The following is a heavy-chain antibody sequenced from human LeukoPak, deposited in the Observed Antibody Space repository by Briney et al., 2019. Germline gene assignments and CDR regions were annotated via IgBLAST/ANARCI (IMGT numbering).Heavy chain of an antibody. D-gene: IGHD2/OR15-2a*01. Sequence: GGSLRLSCAASGFTFSSYAMSWVRQAPGKGLEWVSAISGSGGSTYYADSVKGRFTISRDNSKNTLYLQMNSLRAEDTAVYYCASGVLLNIWGFDYWGQGTLVTVSS. CDR2: ISGSGGST. CDR1: GFTFSSYA. V-gene: IGHV3-23*01. J-gene: IGHJ4*02. CDR3: ASGVLLNIWGFDY.